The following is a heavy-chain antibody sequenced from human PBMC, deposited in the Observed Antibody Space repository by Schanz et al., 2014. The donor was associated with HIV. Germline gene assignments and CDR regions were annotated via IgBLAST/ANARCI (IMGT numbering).Heavy chain of an antibody. CDR3: TTVRSGWFLGVFDI. CDR2: ISSSSSTI. V-gene: IGHV3-48*01. D-gene: IGHD6-19*01. CDR1: GFTFSSYS. Sequence: VRLVQSGGGVVQPGRSLRLSCAASGFTFSSYSMNWVRQAPGKGLEWVSYISSSSSTIYYADSVKGRFTISRDNSKNTLYLQMNSLKTEDTAVYYCTTVRSGWFLGVFDIWGQGTMVTVSS. J-gene: IGHJ3*02.